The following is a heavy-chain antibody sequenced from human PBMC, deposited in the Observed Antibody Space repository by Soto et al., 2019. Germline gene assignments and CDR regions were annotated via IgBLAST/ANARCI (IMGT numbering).Heavy chain of an antibody. Sequence: WETLSLTCTVSGASISNSAYYWGWIRQPPGKGLEWIGTISYRGSTFYKPSLKSQVTISVDTIKNQFSLKLDSVTVADTAVYYCVTFDFSSTYYDHWGQGTLVTVS. CDR3: VTFDFSSTYYDH. V-gene: IGHV4-39*01. CDR2: ISYRGST. CDR1: GASISNSAYY. D-gene: IGHD6-13*01. J-gene: IGHJ4*02.